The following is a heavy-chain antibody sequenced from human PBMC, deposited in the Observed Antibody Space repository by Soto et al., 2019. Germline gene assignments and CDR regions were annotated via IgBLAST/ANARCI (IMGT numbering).Heavy chain of an antibody. CDR1: GGSFSGYY. CDR3: ARERSSSSRGANWFDP. V-gene: IGHV4-34*01. J-gene: IGHJ5*02. CDR2: INHSGST. D-gene: IGHD6-6*01. Sequence: EPLSLTCAVYGGSFSGYYWSWIRQPPGKGLEWIGEINHSGSTNYNPSLKSRVTISVDTSKNQFSLKLNSVTAADTAIYYCARERSSSSRGANWFDPWGQGTLVTVSS.